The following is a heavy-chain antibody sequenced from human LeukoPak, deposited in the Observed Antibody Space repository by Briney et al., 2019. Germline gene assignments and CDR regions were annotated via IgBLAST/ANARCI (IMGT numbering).Heavy chain of an antibody. D-gene: IGHD1-1*01. CDR2: INQDGSEK. V-gene: IGHV3-7*03. Sequence: GGSLRLSSAASGFTFSSYWMNWVRQAPGKGLEWVANINQDGSEKYYVDSVKGRLTISRDNAKNSLYLQVNSLRAEDTAVYYCAREVFSATTGSFDYWGQGTLVTVSS. CDR3: AREVFSATTGSFDY. CDR1: GFTFSSYW. J-gene: IGHJ4*02.